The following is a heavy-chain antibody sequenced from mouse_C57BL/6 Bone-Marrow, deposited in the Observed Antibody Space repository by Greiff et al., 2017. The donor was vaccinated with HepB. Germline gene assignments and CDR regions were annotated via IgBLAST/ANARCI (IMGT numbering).Heavy chain of an antibody. CDR3: ARPGGYEWFAY. CDR1: GYSFTDYN. CDR2: INPNYGTT. J-gene: IGHJ3*01. D-gene: IGHD2-3*01. V-gene: IGHV1-39*01. Sequence: EVKVVESGPELVKPGASVKISCKASGYSFTDYNMNWVKQSNGKSLEWIGVINPNYGTTSYNQKFKGKATLTVDQSSSTAYMQLNSLTSEDSAVYYCARPGGYEWFAYWGQGTLVTVSA.